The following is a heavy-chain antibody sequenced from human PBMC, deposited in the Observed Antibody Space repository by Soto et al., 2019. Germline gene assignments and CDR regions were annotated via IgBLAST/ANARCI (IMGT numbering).Heavy chain of an antibody. V-gene: IGHV3-23*01. J-gene: IGHJ4*02. CDR2: IRGSAGTP. CDR3: AKDRDYFDY. Sequence: GGSLRLSCAASGFTFSNYAMNWVRQAPGKGLEWVASIRGSAGTPYYADSVRGRFTISRDNSKNTLSLQMNSLRVEDTAVYYCAKDRDYFDYWGQGALVTVSS. CDR1: GFTFSNYA.